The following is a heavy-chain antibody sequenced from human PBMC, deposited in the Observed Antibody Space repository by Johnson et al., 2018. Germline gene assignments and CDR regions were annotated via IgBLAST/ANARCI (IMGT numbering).Heavy chain of an antibody. V-gene: IGHV3-23*04. J-gene: IGHJ6*02. CDR3: AKGGGGVPAAISSSWYYYYGMDV. CDR2: ISGSGGST. Sequence: VQLVQSGGGLVQPGGSLRLSCAASGFTFSSYAMSWVRQAPGKGLEWVSAISGSGGSTYYADCVTGRFTISRDNSKNTLYLQTNSLRAEDTAVYYCAKGGGGVPAAISSSWYYYYGMDVWGQGTTVTVSS. D-gene: IGHD2-2*01. CDR1: GFTFSSYA.